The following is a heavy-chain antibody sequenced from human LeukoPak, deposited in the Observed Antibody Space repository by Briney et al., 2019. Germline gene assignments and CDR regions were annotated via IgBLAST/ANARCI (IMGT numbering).Heavy chain of an antibody. J-gene: IGHJ4*02. CDR2: IASNGGSE. CDR1: GFTFTTYG. Sequence: GGSLGLSCAASGFTFTTYGLHWVRQAPGKGLEWVAAIASNGGSEYYADSVKGRFTISRDNSKNTLFLQMNSLRPDDTAVYYCAKRGHYSINWYHYFDYWGQGTLVTVSS. CDR3: AKRGHYSINWYHYFDY. D-gene: IGHD6-13*01. V-gene: IGHV3-30*18.